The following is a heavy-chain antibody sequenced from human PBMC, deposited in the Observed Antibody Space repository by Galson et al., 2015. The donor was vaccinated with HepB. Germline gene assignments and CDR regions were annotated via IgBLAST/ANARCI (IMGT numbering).Heavy chain of an antibody. J-gene: IGHJ4*02. V-gene: IGHV4-34*01. CDR1: GGSFSGYF. D-gene: IGHD2-2*01. CDR3: ARGVEAKYQALSVPHYFDY. CDR2: IHHSGRT. Sequence: SETLSLTCAVSGGSFSGYFWSWVRQPPGKGLEWLGEIHHSGRTKYNPSLKSRVTISADTSKSQFSLKLSSVTAADTAVYYCARGVEAKYQALSVPHYFDYWGQGALVTVSS.